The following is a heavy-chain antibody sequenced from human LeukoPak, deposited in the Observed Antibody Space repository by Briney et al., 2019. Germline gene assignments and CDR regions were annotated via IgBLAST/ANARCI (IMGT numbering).Heavy chain of an antibody. CDR3: ARDGNYDSSGYYLAEYFQH. CDR2: IYSGGIT. V-gene: IGHV3-66*02. CDR1: GFTFSNAW. Sequence: GGSLRLSCAASGFTFSNAWMSWVRQAPGKGLEWVSVIYSGGITYYADSVKGRFTISRDNSKNTLYLQMNSLRAEDTAVYYCARDGNYDSSGYYLAEYFQHWGQGTLVTVSS. J-gene: IGHJ1*01. D-gene: IGHD3-22*01.